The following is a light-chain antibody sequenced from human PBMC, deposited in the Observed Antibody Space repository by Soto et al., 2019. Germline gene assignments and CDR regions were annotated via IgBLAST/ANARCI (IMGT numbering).Light chain of an antibody. V-gene: IGKV3-20*01. CDR3: QHYGSSPAIT. CDR1: QSVNSDY. CDR2: GAS. J-gene: IGKJ5*01. Sequence: EIVLTQSPGTLSLSPGERATFSCRASQSVNSDYLAWLQQKPGQAPRLLIYGASSRITGIPDRFSGRGSGTDFTLIISRLEPEDFAVYYCQHYGSSPAITFGQGTRLEIK.